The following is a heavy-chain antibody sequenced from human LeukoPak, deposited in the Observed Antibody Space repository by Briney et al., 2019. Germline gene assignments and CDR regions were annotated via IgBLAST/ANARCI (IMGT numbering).Heavy chain of an antibody. Sequence: GRSLRLSCAASGFTFDDYAVHWVRQAPGKGLEWVSGISWNSGSIGYADSVKGRFTISRDNAKNSLYLQMNSLRAEDTALYYCAKDRVTIFGVVPGGVAYGMDVWGQGTTVTVSS. CDR2: ISWNSGSI. V-gene: IGHV3-9*01. J-gene: IGHJ6*02. D-gene: IGHD3-3*01. CDR1: GFTFDDYA. CDR3: AKDRVTIFGVVPGGVAYGMDV.